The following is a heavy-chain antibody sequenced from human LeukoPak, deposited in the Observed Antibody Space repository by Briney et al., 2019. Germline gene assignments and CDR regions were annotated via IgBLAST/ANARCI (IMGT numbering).Heavy chain of an antibody. CDR3: ARAYSYGLIHDAFDI. D-gene: IGHD5-18*01. CDR2: IYYSGST. J-gene: IGHJ3*02. Sequence: SETLSLTCTVSGGSISSRNYYWGWIRQPPGKGLEWVGSIYYSGSTYYNPSLKSRVTISLDTSKNQFSLKLTSMTAADTAVYYCARAYSYGLIHDAFDIWGQGTMVTVSS. CDR1: GGSISSRNYY. V-gene: IGHV4-39*07.